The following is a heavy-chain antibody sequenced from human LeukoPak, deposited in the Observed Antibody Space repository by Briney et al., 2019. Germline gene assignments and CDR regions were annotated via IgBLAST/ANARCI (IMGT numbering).Heavy chain of an antibody. Sequence: GGSLRLSCAASGFTFSSYGMHWVRQAPGKGLEWVAFIRYDGSNKYYADSVKGRFTISRDNAKNTLYLQMNSLRAEDTAVYYCAREGEYQGEPGSFDYWGQGTLVTVSS. CDR1: GFTFSSYG. V-gene: IGHV3-30*02. CDR3: AREGEYQGEPGSFDY. D-gene: IGHD2/OR15-2a*01. J-gene: IGHJ4*02. CDR2: IRYDGSNK.